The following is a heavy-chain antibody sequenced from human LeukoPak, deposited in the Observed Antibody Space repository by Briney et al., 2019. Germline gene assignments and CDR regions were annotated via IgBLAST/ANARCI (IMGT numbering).Heavy chain of an antibody. CDR2: VSSSSSSYI. CDR1: GFTFSSYS. D-gene: IGHD6-13*01. J-gene: IGHJ4*02. V-gene: IGHV3-21*01. Sequence: GGSLRLSCAASGFTFSSYSMNWVRQAPGKGLEWVSSVSSSSSSYIYYADSVKGRFTISRDNAKNSLYLQMNSLRAEDTAVYYCARDGESIAAAGPGVNFDYWGQGTLVTVSS. CDR3: ARDGESIAAAGPGVNFDY.